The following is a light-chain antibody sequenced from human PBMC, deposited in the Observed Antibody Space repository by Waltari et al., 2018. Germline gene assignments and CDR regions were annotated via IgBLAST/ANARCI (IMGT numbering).Light chain of an antibody. CDR3: QQYNNWPWT. CDR2: GAS. V-gene: IGKV3D-15*01. Sequence: EVILTQSPATLSVSPGARATLSCRASQSVSSNLAWYRQKPGQAPRVVIYGASNRATGIPARFSGRGSGTEFTLSISSLQSEDFAVYYCQQYNNWPWTFGQGTKVEIK. J-gene: IGKJ1*01. CDR1: QSVSSN.